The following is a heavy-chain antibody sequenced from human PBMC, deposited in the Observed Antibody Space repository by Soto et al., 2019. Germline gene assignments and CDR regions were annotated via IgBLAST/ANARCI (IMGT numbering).Heavy chain of an antibody. J-gene: IGHJ2*01. V-gene: IGHV1-3*01. CDR2: INAGNADT. CDR3: ARSVTIFGVVSDTPFDL. D-gene: IGHD3-3*01. Sequence: QVELVQSGTEVKKPGASVKIPCKASAYTFTDYAIHWLRQAPGHRLEWIGWINAGNADTKYSQKFQGRVTITRDTSANTAYMGLTNLTSEDTALYFCARSVTIFGVVSDTPFDLWGRGSLVSVSS. CDR1: AYTFTDYA.